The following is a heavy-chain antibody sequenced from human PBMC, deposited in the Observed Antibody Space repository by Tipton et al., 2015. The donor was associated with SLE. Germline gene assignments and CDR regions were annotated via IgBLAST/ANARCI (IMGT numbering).Heavy chain of an antibody. Sequence: TLSLTCAVYGGSFNGYYWSWIRQPPGKGLEWIGEINYSGSTNYNPSLKSRVTISVDTSKNQFSLKLSSVTAADTAVYYCARVAIYCRGASCYADWFDPWGQGTLVTVSS. CDR1: GGSFNGYY. J-gene: IGHJ5*02. V-gene: IGHV4-34*01. CDR2: INYSGST. D-gene: IGHD2-15*01. CDR3: ARVAIYCRGASCYADWFDP.